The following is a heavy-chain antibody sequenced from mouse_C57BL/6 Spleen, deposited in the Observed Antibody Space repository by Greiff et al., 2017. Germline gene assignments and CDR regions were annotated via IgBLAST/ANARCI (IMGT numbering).Heavy chain of an antibody. Sequence: QVQLQQPGAELVRPGSSVKLSCKASGYTFTSYWMHWVKQRPIQGLEWIGNIDPSDSDTHYNQKFKDKATLTVDKSSSTAYMQLSSLTSEDSAVXDCARLTGLDYFDYWGQGTTLTVSS. V-gene: IGHV1-52*01. J-gene: IGHJ2*01. CDR1: GYTFTSYW. CDR2: IDPSDSDT. CDR3: ARLTGLDYFDY. D-gene: IGHD2-13*01.